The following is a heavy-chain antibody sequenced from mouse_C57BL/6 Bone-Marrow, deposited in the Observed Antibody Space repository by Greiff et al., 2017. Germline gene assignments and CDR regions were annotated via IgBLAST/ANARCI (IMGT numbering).Heavy chain of an antibody. CDR1: GYTFTNYW. CDR3: ARYRLNYFDY. V-gene: IGHV1-63*01. D-gene: IGHD2-12*01. CDR2: IYPGGGYT. J-gene: IGHJ2*01. Sequence: QAQLQQSGAELVRPGTSVKMSCKASGYTFTNYWIGWAKQRPGHGLEWIGDIYPGGGYTNYNEKFKGKATLTADKSSSTAYMQFSSLTSEDSAIYYCARYRLNYFDYWGQGTTLTVSS.